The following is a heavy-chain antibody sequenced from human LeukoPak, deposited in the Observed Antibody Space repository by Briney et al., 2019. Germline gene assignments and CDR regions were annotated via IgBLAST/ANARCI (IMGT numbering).Heavy chain of an antibody. V-gene: IGHV3-30*18. CDR3: AKESQAKEPFDY. J-gene: IGHJ4*02. CDR1: GLTFSSYG. CDR2: ISYDGSTK. D-gene: IGHD1-14*01. Sequence: PGGCLRLSCAASGLTFSSYGMHWVRQAPGKGLEWVAVISYDGSTKYYADSVRGRFTISRDNSKNTLYLQMNSLRAEDTAVYSCAKESQAKEPFDYWGQGTPVTVSS.